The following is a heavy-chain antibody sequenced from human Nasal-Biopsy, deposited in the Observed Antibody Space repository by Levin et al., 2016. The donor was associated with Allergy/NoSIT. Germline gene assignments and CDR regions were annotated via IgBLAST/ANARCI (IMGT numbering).Heavy chain of an antibody. J-gene: IGHJ4*02. CDR3: ARADGYTLDY. D-gene: IGHD5-24*01. V-gene: IGHV4-31*03. Sequence: SETLSLTCTVSGDSLRGGYYWSWIRQHPGKGLEWLGYIYFSGNTYYNPSLKSRLTISVDTSKSQFSLRLTSVTAADTAIYYCARADGYTLDYWGQGTLVTVSS. CDR2: IYFSGNT. CDR1: GDSLRGGYY.